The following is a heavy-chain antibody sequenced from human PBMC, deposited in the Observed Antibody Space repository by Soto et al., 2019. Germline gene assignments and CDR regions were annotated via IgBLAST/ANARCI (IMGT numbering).Heavy chain of an antibody. Sequence: QVQLVESGGGLVKPGGSLRLSCAASGFTFSDYYMSWIRQPPVKGLEWISYITSSGGTIYYADSVKGRFTISRDNAKNSLYLQMNGLRAEDTAVYYCARDPLHHGSTFDYWGQGTLVTVSS. CDR2: ITSSGGTI. CDR1: GFTFSDYY. D-gene: IGHD3-10*01. J-gene: IGHJ4*02. CDR3: ARDPLHHGSTFDY. V-gene: IGHV3-11*01.